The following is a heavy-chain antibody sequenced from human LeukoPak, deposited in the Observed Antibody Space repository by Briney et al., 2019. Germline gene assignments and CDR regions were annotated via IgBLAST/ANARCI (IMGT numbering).Heavy chain of an antibody. V-gene: IGHV1-2*02. D-gene: IGHD1-1*01. CDR2: INPNSGGT. J-gene: IGHJ4*02. Sequence: ASVKVSCKASGYTFTSYGISWVRQAPGQGLEWMGWINPNSGGTNYAQKFQGRVTMTRDTSISTAYMELSRLRSDDTAVYYCAAGYTEYYFDYWGQGTLVTVSS. CDR3: AAGYTEYYFDY. CDR1: GYTFTSYG.